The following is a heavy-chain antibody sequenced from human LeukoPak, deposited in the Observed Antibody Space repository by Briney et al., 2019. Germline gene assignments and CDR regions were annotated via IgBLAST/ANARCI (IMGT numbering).Heavy chain of an antibody. D-gene: IGHD6-19*01. J-gene: IGHJ4*02. CDR1: GGSISSGSYY. Sequence: SETLSLTCTVSGGSISSGSYYWGWIRQPAGKGLEWIGRIYSSGSTNYNPSLKIRVAISVDTSKNQFSLKLSSVTAADTAVYYCARVIAVAGTGDYYFDYWGQGTLVTVSS. CDR3: ARVIAVAGTGDYYFDY. CDR2: IYSSGST. V-gene: IGHV4-61*02.